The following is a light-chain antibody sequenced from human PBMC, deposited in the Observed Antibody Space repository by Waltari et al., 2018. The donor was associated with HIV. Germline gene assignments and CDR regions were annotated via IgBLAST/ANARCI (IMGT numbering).Light chain of an antibody. CDR2: AVS. CDR3: SSYTSTSTVYV. Sequence: QSALTQPASVSGSPGQSITISCTGPSSDVGGYNSVSWYQLHPGKAPKLMIYAVSNRPSGVSNRFSGSKSDNTASLTISGLQAEDEADYYCSSYTSTSTVYVFGTGTEVTVL. CDR1: SSDVGGYNS. V-gene: IGLV2-14*03. J-gene: IGLJ1*01.